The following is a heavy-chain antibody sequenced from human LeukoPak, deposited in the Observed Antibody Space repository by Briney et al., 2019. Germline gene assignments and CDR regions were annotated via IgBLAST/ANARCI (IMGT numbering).Heavy chain of an antibody. D-gene: IGHD2-15*01. CDR3: ASFPFYCSGGSCGFDY. J-gene: IGHJ4*02. Sequence: ASVTVSCKASGYTFTGHYMHWVRQAPGQGLEWMGWINPNSGGTNYAQQFQGRVTMTRDTSISTAYMELSRLRSDDTAVYYCASFPFYCSGGSCGFDYWGQGTLVTVSS. V-gene: IGHV1-2*02. CDR2: INPNSGGT. CDR1: GYTFTGHY.